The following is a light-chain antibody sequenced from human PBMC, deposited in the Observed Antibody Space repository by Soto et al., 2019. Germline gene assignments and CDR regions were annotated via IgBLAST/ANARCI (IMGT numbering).Light chain of an antibody. CDR2: EVS. CDR3: SSYAGSNWYV. V-gene: IGLV2-8*01. J-gene: IGLJ1*01. CDR1: SSDVGGYNY. Sequence: QSVLTQPPSASGSPGQSVTICCTGTSSDVGGYNYVSWYQQYPGKAPKLIIYEVSERPSGVPDRFSGSKSGNTASLTVSGLQTADEADYYCSSYAGSNWYVFGTGTKVTVL.